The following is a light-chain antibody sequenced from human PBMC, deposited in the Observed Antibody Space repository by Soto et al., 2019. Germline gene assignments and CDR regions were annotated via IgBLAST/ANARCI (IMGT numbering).Light chain of an antibody. V-gene: IGKV4-1*01. CDR2: WAS. J-gene: IGKJ1*01. CDR1: QSVLYSSTNKNY. Sequence: DIVMTQSPDSLAVSLGERATINCKSSQSVLYSSTNKNYLAWYQQKPGQPPKLLIYWASTRESGVPDRFSCSGSGTDFTLTISSLQAEDVAVYYCQQYYSTPPWTFGQGTKVEIK. CDR3: QQYYSTPPWT.